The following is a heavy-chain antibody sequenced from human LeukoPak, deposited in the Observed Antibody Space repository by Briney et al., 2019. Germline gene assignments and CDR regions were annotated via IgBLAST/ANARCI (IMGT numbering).Heavy chain of an antibody. CDR2: IYPGDSDT. J-gene: IGHJ4*02. D-gene: IGHD2-15*01. CDR3: ARQGYCSGGSCYSHFDY. V-gene: IGHV5-51*01. Sequence: GESLKISCKGSGYSFTTYWIGWVRQMPGKGLEWTGIIYPGDSDTRYSPSFQGQVTISADKSITTAYLQWSSLKASDTAMYYCARQGYCSGGSCYSHFDYWGQGTLVTVSS. CDR1: GYSFTTYW.